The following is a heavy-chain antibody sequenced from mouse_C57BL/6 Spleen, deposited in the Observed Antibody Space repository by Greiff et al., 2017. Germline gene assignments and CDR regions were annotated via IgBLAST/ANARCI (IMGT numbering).Heavy chain of an antibody. D-gene: IGHD1-1*01. CDR1: GYTFTSYW. J-gene: IGHJ3*01. CDR3: AIPRYYGSSYGFAY. CDR2: IHPSDSDT. Sequence: QVHVKQPGAELVKPGASVKVSCKASGYTFTSYWMHWVKQRPGQGLEWIGRIHPSDSDTNYNQKFKGKATLTVDKSSSTAYMQLSSLTSADSAVYYCAIPRYYGSSYGFAYWGQGTLVTVSA. V-gene: IGHV1-74*01.